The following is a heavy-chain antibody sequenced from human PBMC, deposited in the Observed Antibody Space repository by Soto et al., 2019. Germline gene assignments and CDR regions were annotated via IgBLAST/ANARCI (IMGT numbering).Heavy chain of an antibody. CDR2: FDPEDGET. V-gene: IGHV1-24*01. J-gene: IGHJ5*02. CDR1: GYTLTELS. D-gene: IGHD3-3*01. CDR3: ATVRLRDFWSGYLPNWFDP. Sequence: ASVKVSCKVSGYTLTELSMHWVRQAPGKGLEWMGGFDPEDGETIYAQKFQGRVTMTEDTSTDTAYMELSSLRSEDTAVYYCATVRLRDFWSGYLPNWFDPWGQGTLVTVSS.